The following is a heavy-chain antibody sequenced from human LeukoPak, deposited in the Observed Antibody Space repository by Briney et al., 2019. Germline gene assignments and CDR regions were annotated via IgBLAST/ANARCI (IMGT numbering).Heavy chain of an antibody. D-gene: IGHD3-9*01. CDR3: ARNSKLRYFDWFDY. CDR2: IKQDGSQK. V-gene: IGHV3-7*01. J-gene: IGHJ4*02. CDR1: GFRFNRFS. Sequence: GGSLRLSCAASGFRFNRFSMSWVRQTPGKGLEWVANIKQDGSQKEYADSVKGRFAISRDNAKNSLYLQMNSLRAEDTAVYYCARNSKLRYFDWFDYWGQGTLVTVSS.